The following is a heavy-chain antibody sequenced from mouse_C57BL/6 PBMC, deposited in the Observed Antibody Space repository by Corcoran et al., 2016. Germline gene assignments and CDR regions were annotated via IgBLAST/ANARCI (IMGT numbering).Heavy chain of an antibody. CDR3: ASENYYGSSYG. CDR1: GYTFTDYY. J-gene: IGHJ2*01. Sequence: EVQLQQSGPELVKPGASVKISCKSSGYTFTDYYMNWVKQSHGKSLEWIGDINPNNGGTSYNQKFKVKATLTVDKSSSTAYMALRSLTSEDSAVYYCASENYYGSSYGWGQGPTLPVFS. V-gene: IGHV1-26*01. D-gene: IGHD1-1*01. CDR2: INPNNGGT.